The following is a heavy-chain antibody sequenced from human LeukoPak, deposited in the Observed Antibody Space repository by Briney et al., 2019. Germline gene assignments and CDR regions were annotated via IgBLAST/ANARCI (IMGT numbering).Heavy chain of an antibody. V-gene: IGHV3-23*01. CDR2: INGSGDST. CDR3: AKAKTQATLLPGNY. Sequence: GGSLRLSCAASGFTSSSHAVNRVPHPPGEGQGYVSSINGSGDSTFYADSEKGRFNISRDNSKNTLYLKMNILRAEDTAVYYCAKAKTQATLLPGNYGGQGTRVSVSS. D-gene: IGHD1-14*01. J-gene: IGHJ4*02. CDR1: GFTSSSHA.